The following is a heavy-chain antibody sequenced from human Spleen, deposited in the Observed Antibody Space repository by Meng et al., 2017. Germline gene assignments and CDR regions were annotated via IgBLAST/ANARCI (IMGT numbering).Heavy chain of an antibody. CDR2: INHSGST. CDR1: GGSFSGYY. J-gene: IGHJ4*02. Sequence: QVRLQESGPGLVKPSETLSLTCAVYGGSFSGYYWSWIRQPPGKGLEWIGEINHSGSTNYNPSLKSRVTISVDTSKNQFSLKLSSVTAADTAVYYCARGRFVQRLFDYWGQGTLVTVSS. D-gene: IGHD6-25*01. V-gene: IGHV4-34*01. CDR3: ARGRFVQRLFDY.